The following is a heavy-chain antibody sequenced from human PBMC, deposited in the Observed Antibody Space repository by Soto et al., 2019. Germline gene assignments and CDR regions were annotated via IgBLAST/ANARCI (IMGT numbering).Heavy chain of an antibody. D-gene: IGHD1-1*01. Sequence: EVQVFESGGGLVQPGGSLRLSCAASGFSFSDYSMAWVRQTPEKGLEWVSGMSICGEKTFYIDSVKGRFIVSRDSSRDTVYFQMNRLRVEDTAVYYCARWNGYGDLWGQGTLVTVSS. J-gene: IGHJ4*02. CDR1: GFSFSDYS. CDR2: MSICGEKT. V-gene: IGHV3-23*01. CDR3: ARWNGYGDL.